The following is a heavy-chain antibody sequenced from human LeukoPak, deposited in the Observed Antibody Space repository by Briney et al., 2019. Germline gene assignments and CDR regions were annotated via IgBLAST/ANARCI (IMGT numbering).Heavy chain of an antibody. CDR3: AREYYYFDY. D-gene: IGHD2-8*01. V-gene: IGHV3-7*01. CDR1: GFTFSSYW. Sequence: GGSLRLSCTASGFTFSSYWMSWVRQAPGKGLEWVANIKEDGSEKYYVDSVKGRFTISRDNAENSLYLQMNSLRAEDTAVYYCAREYYYFDYWGQGTLVTVSS. J-gene: IGHJ4*02. CDR2: IKEDGSEK.